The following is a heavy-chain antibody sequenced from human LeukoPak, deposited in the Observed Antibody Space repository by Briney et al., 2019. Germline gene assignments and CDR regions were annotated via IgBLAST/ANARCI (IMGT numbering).Heavy chain of an antibody. J-gene: IGHJ4*02. CDR2: INISGGST. Sequence: GGSLRLSCAASGFTFSTYCMHWVRQAPGKGLEWVSGINISGGSTYYADSVKGRFTISRDNSKNTLYLQMNSLRAEDTAVYYCAKGGRTYYNFLDYWGQGALVTVSS. CDR1: GFTFSTYC. D-gene: IGHD3-10*01. V-gene: IGHV3-23*01. CDR3: AKGGRTYYNFLDY.